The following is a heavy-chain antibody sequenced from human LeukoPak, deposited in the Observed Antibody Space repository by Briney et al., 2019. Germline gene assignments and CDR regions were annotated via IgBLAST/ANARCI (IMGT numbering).Heavy chain of an antibody. Sequence: GGSLRLSCEASGFTFSSYAMSWVRQAPGKGLEWVSAISGSGGSTYYADSVKGRFTISRDNAKNSLYLQMNSLRAEDTAVYYCAELGITMIGGVWGKGTTVTISS. J-gene: IGHJ6*04. D-gene: IGHD3-10*02. CDR3: AELGITMIGGV. V-gene: IGHV3-23*01. CDR1: GFTFSSYA. CDR2: ISGSGGST.